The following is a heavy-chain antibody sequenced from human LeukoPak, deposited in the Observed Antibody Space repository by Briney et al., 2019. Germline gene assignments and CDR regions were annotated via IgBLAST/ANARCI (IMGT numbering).Heavy chain of an antibody. J-gene: IGHJ6*03. CDR1: GFTFSSYG. CDR2: FSSNGEST. D-gene: IGHD5-18*01. Sequence: GGSLRLSCAASGFTFSSYGMTWVRQAPGKGLEWVSSFSSNGESTYYADSAKGRFTISRDNSKNTLYLQMNSLRAEDTAVYYCAKGGYSNGRYYYYYMDVWGEGTTVTVSS. CDR3: AKGGYSNGRYYYYYMDV. V-gene: IGHV3-23*01.